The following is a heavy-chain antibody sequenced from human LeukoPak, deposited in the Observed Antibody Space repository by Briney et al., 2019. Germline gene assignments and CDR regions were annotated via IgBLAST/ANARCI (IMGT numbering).Heavy chain of an antibody. V-gene: IGHV4-59*01. Sequence: SETLSLTCTVSGGSISSYYWSWIRQPPGKGLEWIGYIYYSGSTNYNPSLKSRVTISVDTSKNQFSLKLSSVTAADTAVYYCAREYSSSAAVDYWGQGTLVTVSS. CDR1: GGSISSYY. CDR3: AREYSSSAAVDY. D-gene: IGHD6-13*01. CDR2: IYYSGST. J-gene: IGHJ4*02.